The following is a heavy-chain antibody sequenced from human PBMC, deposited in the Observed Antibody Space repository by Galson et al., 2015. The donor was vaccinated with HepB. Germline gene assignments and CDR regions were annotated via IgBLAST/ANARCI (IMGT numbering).Heavy chain of an antibody. D-gene: IGHD6-25*01. CDR2: IQYNGFTK. J-gene: IGHJ4*02. Sequence: SLRLSCAASGFTFSNYGMHWVRQAPGKRLEWVAYIQYNGFTKYYGDSVTGRFTISRDNSKNTLYLQMNSLRPEDTALYHCARNTPASGYHGLHYGGQGTLVTVSS. CDR3: ARNTPASGYHGLHY. V-gene: IGHV3-30*02. CDR1: GFTFSNYG.